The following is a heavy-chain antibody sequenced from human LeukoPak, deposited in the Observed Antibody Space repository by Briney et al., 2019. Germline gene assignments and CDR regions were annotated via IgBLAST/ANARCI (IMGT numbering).Heavy chain of an antibody. J-gene: IGHJ4*02. CDR1: GFTFSSYA. Sequence: PGGSLRLSCAASGFTFSSYAMSWVRQAPGKWLEWVSGISGSGGSTYYADSVKGRFTISRDNSKKTLYLQMNSLRAEDTAVYYCAKDQGSSGWFVRDDYWGQGTLVTVSS. V-gene: IGHV3-23*01. CDR2: ISGSGGST. CDR3: AKDQGSSGWFVRDDY. D-gene: IGHD6-19*01.